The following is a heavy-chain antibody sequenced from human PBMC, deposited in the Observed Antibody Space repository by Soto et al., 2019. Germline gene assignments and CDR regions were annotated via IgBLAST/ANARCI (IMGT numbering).Heavy chain of an antibody. CDR1: GDSVSSNSAA. Sequence: LSQTLSLTCAISGDSVSSNSAAWNWIRQSPSRGLEWLGRTYYKSKWYNGYAVSVKSRITINADTSKNQFSLHLNSVTPEDTAVYYCARDGNWRLDYWGQGALVTVSS. D-gene: IGHD1-1*01. J-gene: IGHJ4*02. CDR2: TYYKSKWYN. CDR3: ARDGNWRLDY. V-gene: IGHV6-1*01.